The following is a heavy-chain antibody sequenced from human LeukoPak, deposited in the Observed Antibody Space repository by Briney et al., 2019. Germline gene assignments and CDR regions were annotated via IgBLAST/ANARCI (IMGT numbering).Heavy chain of an antibody. CDR2: IIPIFGIA. V-gene: IGHV1-69*04. J-gene: IGHJ1*01. Sequence: SVKVSCKASGGTFSSYAISWVRQAPGQGLEWMGRIIPIFGIANYAQKFQGRVTITADKSTSTAYMELSSLRSEDTAVYYCASPHPGVAYCGGDYYLDFQHWGQGTLVTVSP. CDR1: GGTFSSYA. CDR3: ASPHPGVAYCGGDYYLDFQH. D-gene: IGHD2-21*02.